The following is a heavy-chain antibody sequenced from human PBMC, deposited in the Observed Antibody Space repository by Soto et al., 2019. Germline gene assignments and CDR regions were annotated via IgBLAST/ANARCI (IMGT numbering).Heavy chain of an antibody. Sequence: PGGSLRLSCTASGFTFSYAWMNWARQAPGKWLEWVGRIRSNTDGGTADYTAPVEGRFTISRDDSENTLYLQMDSLKTEDTGIYYCVTNRLEWGQGXLVTVYS. CDR1: GFTFSYAW. D-gene: IGHD3-16*01. CDR2: IRSNTDGGTA. CDR3: VTNRLE. J-gene: IGHJ4*02. V-gene: IGHV3-15*01.